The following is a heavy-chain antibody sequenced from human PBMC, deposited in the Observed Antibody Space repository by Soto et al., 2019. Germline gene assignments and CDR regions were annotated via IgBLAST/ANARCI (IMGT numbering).Heavy chain of an antibody. CDR1: GGTFSSYA. D-gene: IGHD4-17*01. V-gene: IGHV1-2*04. CDR3: ATDSTVTTLDLSY. J-gene: IGHJ4*02. Sequence: GASVKVSCKASGGTFSSYAISWVRQAPGQGLEWMGWINPNSGGTNYAQKFQGWVTMTRDTSISTAYMELSRLRSDDTAVYYCATDSTVTTLDLSYWGQGTLVTVSS. CDR2: INPNSGGT.